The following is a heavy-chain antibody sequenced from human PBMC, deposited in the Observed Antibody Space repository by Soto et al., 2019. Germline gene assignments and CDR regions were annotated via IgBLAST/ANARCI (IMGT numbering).Heavy chain of an antibody. Sequence: EVQLVESGGGLVQPGGSLRFSCEASGYTFSRHWIHWVRQAPGQGPVGVSRISPDGSVTDYADFVEGRFTISRDNAKNTLYLQMSSLRAEDTAVYYCARPRSMSSSGFDIWGQGTMVIVSS. CDR1: GYTFSRHW. J-gene: IGHJ3*02. D-gene: IGHD1-26*01. V-gene: IGHV3-74*01. CDR2: ISPDGSVT. CDR3: ARPRSMSSSGFDI.